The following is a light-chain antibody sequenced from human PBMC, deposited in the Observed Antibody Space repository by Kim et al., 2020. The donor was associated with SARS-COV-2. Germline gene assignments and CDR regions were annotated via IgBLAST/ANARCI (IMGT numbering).Light chain of an antibody. CDR3: HQSNDWPYT. J-gene: IGKJ2*01. Sequence: EIVMTQSLATLSVSPGERATLSCRASQSVSNNFAWYQKKSGQAPRLIFYDAYTRATGVPARFSGSGSGTEFTLTISSLQSEDFAVYYCHQSNDWPYTFGQGTRLEI. V-gene: IGKV3-15*01. CDR2: DAY. CDR1: QSVSNN.